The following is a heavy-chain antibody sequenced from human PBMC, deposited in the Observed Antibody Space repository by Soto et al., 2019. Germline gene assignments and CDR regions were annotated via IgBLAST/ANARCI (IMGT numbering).Heavy chain of an antibody. V-gene: IGHV3-23*01. J-gene: IGHJ3*02. CDR3: AKDPGSSSWYRSGAFDI. CDR1: GFTFSSYA. Sequence: PWGSLRLSCSASGFTFSSYAISWVRQAPGKGLEWVSAISGSGGSTYYADSVKGRFTISRDNSKNTLYLQMNSLRAEDTAVYYCAKDPGSSSWYRSGAFDIWGQGTMVTV. D-gene: IGHD6-13*01. CDR2: ISGSGGST.